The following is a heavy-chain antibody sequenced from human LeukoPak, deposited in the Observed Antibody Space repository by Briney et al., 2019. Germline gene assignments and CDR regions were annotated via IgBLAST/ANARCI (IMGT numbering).Heavy chain of an antibody. V-gene: IGHV3-23*01. Sequence: PGGSLRLSCAASGFTFSSYAMSWVRQAPGKGLESVSALSGSGGSTYYADSVKGRFTISTANSENTLYLQIHSLRAEDTAVYYCAKDQTILGAFDIWGQGTMVTVSS. CDR2: LSGSGGST. J-gene: IGHJ3*02. CDR1: GFTFSSYA. CDR3: AKDQTILGAFDI. D-gene: IGHD3-3*01.